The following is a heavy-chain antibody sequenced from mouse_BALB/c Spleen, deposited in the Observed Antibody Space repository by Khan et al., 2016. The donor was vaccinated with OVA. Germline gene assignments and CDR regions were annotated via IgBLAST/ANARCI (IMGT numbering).Heavy chain of an antibody. J-gene: IGHJ2*01. CDR3: ARLEDI. D-gene: IGHD1-3*01. Sequence: QVQLQQSGPGLVAPSQSLSITCTVSGFSLTSYGVHWVRQPPGKGLEWLGVIWAGGSTNYNSALMSRLSISKDNSKSLVFFTMNSLLTDATAMYYCARLEDIWGQGTTLTVAS. CDR1: GFSLTSYG. V-gene: IGHV2-9*02. CDR2: IWAGGST.